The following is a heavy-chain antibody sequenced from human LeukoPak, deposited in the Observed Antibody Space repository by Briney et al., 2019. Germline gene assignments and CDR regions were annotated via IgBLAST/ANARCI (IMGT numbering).Heavy chain of an antibody. CDR3: ARVYYDTSGPPPFDI. V-gene: IGHV3-30-3*01. CDR1: GFTFNSYT. CDR2: ISYDGSNK. Sequence: PGGSLRLSCAASGFTFNSYTMHWVRQAPGKGLEWVADISYDGSNKYYVDSVKGRFTISRDNSKNTQYLQMNSLRAEDTAVYYCARVYYDTSGPPPFDIWGRGTMVTVSS. D-gene: IGHD3-22*01. J-gene: IGHJ3*02.